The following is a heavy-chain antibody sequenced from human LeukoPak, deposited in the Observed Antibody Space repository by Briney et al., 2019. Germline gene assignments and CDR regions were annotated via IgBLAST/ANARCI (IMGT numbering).Heavy chain of an antibody. CDR2: ISSGGSTI. CDR1: GFTFSSFE. V-gene: IGHV3-48*03. J-gene: IGHJ4*02. CDR3: ARDTLGEGEDANYAVYYFDY. D-gene: IGHD4/OR15-4a*01. Sequence: GGSLGLSCAASGFTFSSFEMKWVRQAPGKGLEWVSYISSGGSTIYYADSVKGRFTISRDNAKNSLYLQMNSLRAEDTAVYYCARDTLGEGEDANYAVYYFDYWGQGTPVTVSS.